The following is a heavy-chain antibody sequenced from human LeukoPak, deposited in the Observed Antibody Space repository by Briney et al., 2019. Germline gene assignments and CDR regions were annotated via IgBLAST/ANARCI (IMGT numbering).Heavy chain of an antibody. CDR3: AREDPSGWFDP. CDR1: GFTFSSYS. J-gene: IGHJ5*02. V-gene: IGHV3-21*01. CDR2: ISSSSYI. Sequence: GRSLRLSCAASGFTFSSYSMNWVRQAPGKGLEWVSSISSSSYIYYADSVKGRFTISRDNAKNSLYLQMNSLRAEDTAVYYCAREDPSGWFDPWGQGTLVSVSS.